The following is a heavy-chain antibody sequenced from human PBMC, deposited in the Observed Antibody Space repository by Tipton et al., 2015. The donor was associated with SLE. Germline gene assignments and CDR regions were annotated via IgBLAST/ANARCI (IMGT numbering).Heavy chain of an antibody. CDR3: AKGPEWLSY. J-gene: IGHJ4*02. V-gene: IGHV3-9*01. CDR1: GFTFDDYA. CDR2: INWDSDII. D-gene: IGHD3-3*01. Sequence: SLRLSCAASGFTFDDYAMHWVQQAPGKGLEWVSSINWDSDIIGYAGSVKGRFTISRDNAKNSLYLQMDSLRAEDTAFYYCAKGPEWLSYWGQGTLVTVSS.